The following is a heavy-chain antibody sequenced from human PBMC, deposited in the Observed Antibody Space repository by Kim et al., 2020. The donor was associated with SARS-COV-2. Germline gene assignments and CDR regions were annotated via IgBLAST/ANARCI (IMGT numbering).Heavy chain of an antibody. D-gene: IGHD4-4*01. CDR1: GGSINAAGFY. CDR2: IHYSAGA. Sequence: SETLSLTCTVSGGSINAAGFYWSWVRQHPGMGLEWIAYIHYSAGAYYNPSLRSRVSISLDTSKNQFSLNLFSVTAADTAVYYCARWATTQRGWFAPWGQG. V-gene: IGHV4-31*03. J-gene: IGHJ5*02. CDR3: ARWATTQRGWFAP.